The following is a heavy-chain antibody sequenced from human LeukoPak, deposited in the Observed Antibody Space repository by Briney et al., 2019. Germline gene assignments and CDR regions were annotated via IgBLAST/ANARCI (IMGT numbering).Heavy chain of an antibody. Sequence: GGSLRLSYAASGFTFSSYAMHWVRQAPGKGLEWVAVISYDGSNKYYADSVKGRFTISRDNSKNTLYLQMNSLRAEDTAVYYCAREDYCSGGSCYLPAVTTLDYWGQGTLVTVSS. J-gene: IGHJ4*02. CDR3: AREDYCSGGSCYLPAVTTLDY. D-gene: IGHD2-15*01. CDR1: GFTFSSYA. CDR2: ISYDGSNK. V-gene: IGHV3-30-3*01.